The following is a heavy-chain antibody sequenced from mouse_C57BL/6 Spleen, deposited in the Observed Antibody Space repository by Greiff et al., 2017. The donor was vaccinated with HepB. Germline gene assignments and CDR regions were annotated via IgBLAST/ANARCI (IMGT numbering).Heavy chain of an antibody. CDR1: GYAFSSSW. D-gene: IGHD2-2*01. Sequence: QVQLQQSGPELVKPGASVKISCKASGYAFSSSWMNWVKQRPGKGLEWIGRIYPGDGDTNYNGKFKGKATLTADKSSSTAYMQLSSLTSEDSAVYFCARWGYGYDVGYFDVWGTGTTVTVSS. J-gene: IGHJ1*03. CDR3: ARWGYGYDVGYFDV. V-gene: IGHV1-82*01. CDR2: IYPGDGDT.